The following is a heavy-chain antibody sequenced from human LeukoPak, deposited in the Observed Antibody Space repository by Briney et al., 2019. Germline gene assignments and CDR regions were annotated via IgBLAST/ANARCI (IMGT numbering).Heavy chain of an antibody. CDR1: GGSISSYY. CDR2: IYYSGST. Sequence: SETLSLTCTVSGGSISSYYWSWIRQPPGKGLEWIGYIYYSGSTNYNPSLKSRVTISVHTSKNQFSLKLSSVTAADTAVYYCARGAVAAPNFDYWGQGTLVTVSS. J-gene: IGHJ4*02. D-gene: IGHD6-19*01. CDR3: ARGAVAAPNFDY. V-gene: IGHV4-59*01.